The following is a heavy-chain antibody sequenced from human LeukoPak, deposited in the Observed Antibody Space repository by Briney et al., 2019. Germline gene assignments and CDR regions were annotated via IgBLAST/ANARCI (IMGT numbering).Heavy chain of an antibody. V-gene: IGHV4-34*01. J-gene: IGHJ4*02. CDR2: INHSGST. CDR3: ASYEGGQYQHYYDSSGYYYRHY. Sequence: SETLSLTCAVYGGSFSGYYWSWIRQPPGKGLEWIGEINHSGSTNYNPSLKSRVTISVDTSKNQFSLKLSSVTAADTAVYYCASYEGGQYQHYYDSSGYYYRHYWGQGTLVTVSS. D-gene: IGHD3-22*01. CDR1: GGSFSGYY.